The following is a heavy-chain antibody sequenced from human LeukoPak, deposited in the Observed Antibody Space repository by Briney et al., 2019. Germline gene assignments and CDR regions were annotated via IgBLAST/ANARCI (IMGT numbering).Heavy chain of an antibody. D-gene: IGHD1-26*01. J-gene: IGHJ4*02. Sequence: GESLKISCNGSGYSFTSNWISWVRQMPGKGLEWMGRIDPSDSHINYSPSFQGHVTISVDKSISTAYLQWSSLRASDTAMHYCARQGRGSYRRDFDYWGQGTLVTVSS. CDR1: GYSFTSNW. CDR2: IDPSDSHI. V-gene: IGHV5-10-1*01. CDR3: ARQGRGSYRRDFDY.